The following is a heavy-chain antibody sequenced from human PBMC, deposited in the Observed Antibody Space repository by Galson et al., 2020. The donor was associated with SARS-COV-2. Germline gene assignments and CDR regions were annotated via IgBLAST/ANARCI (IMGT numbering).Heavy chain of an antibody. V-gene: IGHV2-5*01. CDR1: GISLSTSGVG. J-gene: IGHJ4*02. CDR3: AHSRSLGTDYFDY. D-gene: IGHD7-27*01. Sequence: SGPTLVKPTQTLTLTCTFSGISLSTSGVGVGWIRQPPGKALEWLAIIYWNDNRRYSPSPENRLTITKGTSKNQVVLTMTTMDPVDTATYYCAHSRSLGTDYFDYWGQGTLVAVSS. CDR2: IYWNDNR.